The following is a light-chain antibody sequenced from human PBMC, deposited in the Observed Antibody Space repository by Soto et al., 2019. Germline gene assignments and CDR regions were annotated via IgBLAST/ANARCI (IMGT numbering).Light chain of an antibody. CDR2: AVS. J-gene: IGKJ4*01. CDR3: QQSYSTPLT. Sequence: MTQSPLSLPVTPGEPASISCRSSQSLLHSNGYNYLNWYQQRPGKVPKLLIYAVSSLQNGVPSRFSGSGYGTDFTLTISSLQPEDFATYYCQQSYSTPLTFGGGTKVDIK. CDR1: QSLLHSNGYNY. V-gene: IGKV1-39*01.